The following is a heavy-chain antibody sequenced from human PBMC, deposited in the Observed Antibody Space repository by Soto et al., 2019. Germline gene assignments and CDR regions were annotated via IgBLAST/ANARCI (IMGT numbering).Heavy chain of an antibody. V-gene: IGHV4-39*07. Sequence: SETLSLTCTVSGGSISSSSYSWGWIRQPPGKGPEWIGTFYYSGSTYYNPSLKSRVTISVDTSKNQFSLKLSSVTAADTAVYYCARGHWDILLWFGTHMRGIFDDWGQGSLVTGSS. D-gene: IGHD3-10*01. CDR1: GGSISSSSYS. CDR3: ARGHWDILLWFGTHMRGIFDD. J-gene: IGHJ5*02. CDR2: FYYSGST.